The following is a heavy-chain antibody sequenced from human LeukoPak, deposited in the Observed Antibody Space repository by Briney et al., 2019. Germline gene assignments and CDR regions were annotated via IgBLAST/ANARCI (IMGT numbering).Heavy chain of an antibody. V-gene: IGHV3-30*02. J-gene: IGHJ4*02. CDR2: IHYDSTTE. Sequence: QTGGSLRLSCAASGFAFSSYGMHWVRQAPGKGLEWVAYIHYDSTTEDYADSVKGRFTISRDNSKNMVFLQMNSLRVEDTAVYYCARGIDYWGRGTLVTVSS. CDR3: ARGIDY. CDR1: GFAFSSYG.